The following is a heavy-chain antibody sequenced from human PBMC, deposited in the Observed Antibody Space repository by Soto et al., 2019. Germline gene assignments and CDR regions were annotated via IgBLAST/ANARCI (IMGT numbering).Heavy chain of an antibody. D-gene: IGHD3-22*01. V-gene: IGHV1-69*13. CDR3: ARADTLDSSGYYTVGAGDI. Sequence: VASVKVSCKASGGTFSSYAISWVRQAPGQGLEWMGGFIPIFGTANYAQKFQGRVTITADESTSTAYMELSSLRSEDTAVYYCARADTLDSSGYYTVGAGDIWGQGTMVTVSS. CDR1: GGTFSSYA. J-gene: IGHJ3*02. CDR2: FIPIFGTA.